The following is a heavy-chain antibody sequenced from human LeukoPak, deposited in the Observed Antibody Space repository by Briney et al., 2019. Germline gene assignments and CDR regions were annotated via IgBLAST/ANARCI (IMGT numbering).Heavy chain of an antibody. J-gene: IGHJ4*02. CDR3: ARGTGGDSYYFHY. CDR2: INPNSGGT. CDR1: GYTFTGYY. V-gene: IGHV1-2*04. Sequence: ASVKVSCKASGYTFTGYYMHWVRQAPGQGLEWMGWINPNSGGTNYAQKFQGWVTMTRDTSISTAYMELSRLRSDDTAVYYCARGTGGDSYYFHYWGQGTLVTVSS. D-gene: IGHD4-17*01.